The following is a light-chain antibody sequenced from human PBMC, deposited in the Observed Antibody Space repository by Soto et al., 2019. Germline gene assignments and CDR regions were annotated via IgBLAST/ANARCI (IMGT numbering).Light chain of an antibody. CDR1: QSLTMW. CDR2: KTS. CDR3: QHWSDYSCT. J-gene: IGKJ1*01. Sequence: DIHMTQSPSTLSASVGDRVTITCRASQSLTMWLAWYQQKPGKAPTLLIYKTSSFESGVPSRLSGGGSGTEFYRTIRGLEPDAFATYYYQHWSDYSCTFCQGDKGQVK. V-gene: IGKV1-5*03.